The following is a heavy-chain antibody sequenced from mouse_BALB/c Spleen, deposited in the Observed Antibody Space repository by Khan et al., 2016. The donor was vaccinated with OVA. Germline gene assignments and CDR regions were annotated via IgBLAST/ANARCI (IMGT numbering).Heavy chain of an antibody. CDR1: GYSITSGYA. CDR3: ARWNYYGYYFDV. CDR2: ISYSGVT. J-gene: IGHJ2*01. D-gene: IGHD1-1*01. Sequence: EVKLLESGPGLVKPSQSLSLTCTVTGYSITSGYAWNWIRQFPGNKLEWMGYISYSGVTSYTPSLKSRISITRDTSKNQFFLQLNSVTTEDTATYYCARWNYYGYYFDVWGQGTTLTVSS. V-gene: IGHV3-2*02.